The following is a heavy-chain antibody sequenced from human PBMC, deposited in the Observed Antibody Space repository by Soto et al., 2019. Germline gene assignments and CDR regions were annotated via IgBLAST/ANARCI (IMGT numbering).Heavy chain of an antibody. J-gene: IGHJ4*02. CDR1: GGPIRSYY. CDR2: IAYTGIT. CDR3: AREGFSGYEALDY. D-gene: IGHD5-12*01. V-gene: IGHV4-59*01. Sequence: QVQLQESGPRLLKPSETLSLTCSVSGGPIRSYYLSWVRQAPGKGLEWIAYIAYTGITGYNPSLRGRVTISGDTSQNLFSLKMTSVTAADTDVYDCAREGFSGYEALDYWGQGILVTVS.